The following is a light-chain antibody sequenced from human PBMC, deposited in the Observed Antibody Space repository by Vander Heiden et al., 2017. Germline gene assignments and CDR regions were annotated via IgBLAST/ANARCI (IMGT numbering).Light chain of an antibody. V-gene: IGKV1-8*01. CDR3: QQYYSYPLT. CDR1: QGISSY. CDR2: AAS. Sequence: AIRMTQSPSSFSASTGDRVTITCRASQGISSYLAWYQQKPGKAPKLLIYAASTLQSGVPSRFSGSGSGTDSTLTISCLQSEDFATYYCQQYYSYPLTFGGGTKVEIK. J-gene: IGKJ4*01.